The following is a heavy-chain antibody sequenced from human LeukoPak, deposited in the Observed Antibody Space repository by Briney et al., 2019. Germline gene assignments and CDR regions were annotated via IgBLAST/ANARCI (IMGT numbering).Heavy chain of an antibody. V-gene: IGHV3-23*01. J-gene: IGHJ4*02. CDR3: AKAGAKGGSTAIAVYYFDY. D-gene: IGHD4/OR15-4a*01. CDR2: ISGSGGST. Sequence: GGSLRLSCAASGFTFSSYAMSWVRQAPGKGLEWVSAISGSGGSTYYADSVKGRFTISRDNSKNTLYLQMNSLRAEDTAVYYCAKAGAKGGSTAIAVYYFDYWGQGTLVTVSS. CDR1: GFTFSSYA.